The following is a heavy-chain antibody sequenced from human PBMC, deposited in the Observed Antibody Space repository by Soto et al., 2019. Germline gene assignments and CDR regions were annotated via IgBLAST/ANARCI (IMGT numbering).Heavy chain of an antibody. CDR3: GRGGYNFAVDY. D-gene: IGHD5-18*01. Sequence: ASVKVSCKSSGYTFTSYYIHWVRQAPGQGLEWMGWINPNSGGTKYAQKFQGRVTMTRDTSIGTVYMELCSLGFDDTAVYYCGRGGYNFAVDYWGQGTMVTVSS. CDR2: INPNSGGT. V-gene: IGHV1-2*02. J-gene: IGHJ4*02. CDR1: GYTFTSYY.